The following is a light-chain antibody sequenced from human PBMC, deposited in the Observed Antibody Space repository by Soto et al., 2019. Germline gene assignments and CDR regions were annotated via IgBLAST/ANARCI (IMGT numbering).Light chain of an antibody. J-gene: IGLJ1*01. Sequence: QSALTQPPSASGSLGQSVTISCTVTSSDIGTYDYVSWYQQHPGRAPKLIIFEVSKRPSGVPDRFSGSKSGNTASLIVSGLQPDDEAEYHCTSYTGDDFTFVFGTGTKATV. CDR3: TSYTGDDFTFV. CDR2: EVS. CDR1: SSDIGTYDY. V-gene: IGLV2-8*01.